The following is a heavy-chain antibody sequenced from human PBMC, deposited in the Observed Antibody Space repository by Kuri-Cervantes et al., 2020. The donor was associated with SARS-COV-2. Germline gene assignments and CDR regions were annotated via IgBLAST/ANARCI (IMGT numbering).Heavy chain of an antibody. CDR2: IRYDGSNK. D-gene: IGHD6-19*01. CDR3: AKFRGSGWTDAFDI. Sequence: GGSLRLSCAASGFTFSSYGMHWVRQAPGKGLEWVAFIRYDGSNKYYADSVKGRFTISRDNSKNTLYLLMDSLRAEDTAVYYCAKFRGSGWTDAFDIWGQGTMVTVSS. V-gene: IGHV3-30*02. CDR1: GFTFSSYG. J-gene: IGHJ3*02.